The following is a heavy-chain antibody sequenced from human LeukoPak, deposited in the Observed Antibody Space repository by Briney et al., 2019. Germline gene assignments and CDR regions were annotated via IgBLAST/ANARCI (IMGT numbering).Heavy chain of an antibody. Sequence: ASVKFSCKASGYTFTGYYMHWVREAPGQGLEWMGWINPNSGGTNYAQKFQGRVTMTRDTSISTAYMELSRLRSDDTAVYYCARDLHPDNYCSGGSCYAEFDYWGQGTLVTVSS. D-gene: IGHD2-15*01. V-gene: IGHV1-2*02. CDR3: ARDLHPDNYCSGGSCYAEFDY. CDR1: GYTFTGYY. CDR2: INPNSGGT. J-gene: IGHJ4*02.